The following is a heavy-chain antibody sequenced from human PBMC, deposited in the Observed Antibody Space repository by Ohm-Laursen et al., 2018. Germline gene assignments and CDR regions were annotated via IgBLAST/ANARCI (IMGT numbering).Heavy chain of an antibody. V-gene: IGHV4-59*08. CDR3: ARLGVRSIAAAGTSAEPYYYYYGMDV. CDR1: GGSISNYY. J-gene: IGHJ6*02. Sequence: SETLSLTCTVSGGSISNYYWSWIRQSPGKGLEWIGHIYHSGSANYNPSLKSRVTVSVDTSKNQFSLKLSSVTAADTAVYYCARLGVRSIAAAGTSAEPYYYYYGMDVWGQGTTVTVSS. D-gene: IGHD6-13*01. CDR2: IYHSGSA.